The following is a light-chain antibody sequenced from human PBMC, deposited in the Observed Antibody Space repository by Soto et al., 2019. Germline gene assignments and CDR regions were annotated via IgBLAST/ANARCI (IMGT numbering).Light chain of an antibody. CDR2: VAS. V-gene: IGKV1-5*01. CDR1: QSITNW. J-gene: IGKJ5*01. CDR3: QQSYNAPIT. Sequence: DIQMTQSPSTLSASVGDRVTITCRASQSITNWLAWYQQKPGKAPQLLIYVASRLESGVPSRFSGSGSGTDFTLTISSLQPEDFATYYCQQSYNAPITFGQGTRLDI.